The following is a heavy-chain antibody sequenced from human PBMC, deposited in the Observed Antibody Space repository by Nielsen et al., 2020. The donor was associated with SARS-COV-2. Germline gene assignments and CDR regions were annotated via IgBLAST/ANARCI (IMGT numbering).Heavy chain of an antibody. CDR1: GLMFDDYA. V-gene: IGHV3-9*01. J-gene: IGHJ4*02. CDR3: ANPDGY. Sequence: GGSLRLSCAASGLMFDDYAMHWVRQAPGKGLEWVSGISWNSGSIGYADSVKGRFTISRDNAKNSLYLQMNSLRAEDTALYYCANPDGYWGQGTLVTVSS. CDR2: ISWNSGSI.